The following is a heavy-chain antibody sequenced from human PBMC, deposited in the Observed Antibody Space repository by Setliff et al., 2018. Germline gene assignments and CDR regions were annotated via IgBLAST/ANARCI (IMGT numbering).Heavy chain of an antibody. J-gene: IGHJ6*02. CDR3: AREHGYCSGGSCHYGMDV. Sequence: ASVKVSCKASGGTFSSYAISWVRQAPGQGLEWMGGIIPIFGTANYAQKFQGRVTVTTDESTSTAYMELSSLRSEDTAVYYCAREHGYCSGGSCHYGMDVWGQGTTVTVSS. CDR2: IIPIFGTA. D-gene: IGHD2-15*01. CDR1: GGTFSSYA. V-gene: IGHV1-69*05.